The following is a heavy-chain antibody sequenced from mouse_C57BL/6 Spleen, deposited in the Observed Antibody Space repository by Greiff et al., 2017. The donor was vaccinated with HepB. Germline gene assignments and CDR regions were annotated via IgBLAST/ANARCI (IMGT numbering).Heavy chain of an antibody. Sequence: EVQLQESEGGLVQPGSSMKLSCTASGFTFSDYYMAWVRQVPEKGLEWVANINYDGSSTYYLDSLKSRFIISRDNAKNTLYLQMSSLKSEDTATYYCARGDSNEDYFEYGGQGTTHSLL. V-gene: IGHV5-16*01. J-gene: IGHJ2*01. CDR1: GFTFSDYY. CDR3: ARGDSNEDYFEY. D-gene: IGHD2-5*01. CDR2: INYDGSST.